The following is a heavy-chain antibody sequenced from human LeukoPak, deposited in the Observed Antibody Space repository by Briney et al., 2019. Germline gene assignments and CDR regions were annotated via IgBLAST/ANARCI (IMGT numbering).Heavy chain of an antibody. V-gene: IGHV1-8*03. D-gene: IGHD3-10*01. CDR2: MNPNSGNT. Sequence: LRASVKVSCKASGYTFTSYGINWVRQATGQGLEWMGWMNPNSGNTGYAQKFQGRVTITRNTSISTAYMELSSLRSEDTAVYYCAREGYSLLWFGESYYNYYMDVWGKGTTVTISS. CDR3: AREGYSLLWFGESYYNYYMDV. J-gene: IGHJ6*03. CDR1: GYTFTSYG.